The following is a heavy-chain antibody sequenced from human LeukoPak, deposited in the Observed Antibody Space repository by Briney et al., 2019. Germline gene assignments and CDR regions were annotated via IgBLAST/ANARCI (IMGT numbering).Heavy chain of an antibody. D-gene: IGHD6-13*01. CDR1: GFTFSSYG. CDR3: AKDLAAAADY. CDR2: IRYDGSSK. J-gene: IGHJ4*02. Sequence: GGSLRLSCAASGFTFSSYGMHWVRQAPGKGLEWVAFIRYDGSSKYYADSVKGRFTISRDNSKNTLYLQMNSLRAEDTAVYYCAKDLAAAADYWGQGTLVTVSS. V-gene: IGHV3-30*02.